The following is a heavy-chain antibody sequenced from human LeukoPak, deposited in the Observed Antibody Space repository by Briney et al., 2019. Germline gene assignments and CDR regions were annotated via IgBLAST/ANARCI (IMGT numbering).Heavy chain of an antibody. Sequence: PSETLSLTCTVSGGSISSSGYYWGRIRQPPGKGMEWIGSIYHSGSTYYNPSLKSRVTISVDTSKNQFSLKLSSVTAADTAVYYCAREGGYSYGPSFDYWGQGTLVTVSS. CDR1: GGSISSSGYY. V-gene: IGHV4-39*07. D-gene: IGHD5-18*01. CDR3: AREGGYSYGPSFDY. J-gene: IGHJ4*02. CDR2: IYHSGST.